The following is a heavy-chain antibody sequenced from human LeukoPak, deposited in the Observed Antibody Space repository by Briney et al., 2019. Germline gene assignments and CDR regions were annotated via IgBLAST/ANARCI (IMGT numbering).Heavy chain of an antibody. CDR2: ISSSSSYI. J-gene: IGHJ4*02. Sequence: GGSLRLSCAASGFTFSSYSMNWVRQAPGKGLEWVSSISSSSSYIYYADSVKGRFTISRDNAKNSLYLQMNSLRAEDTAVYYCARDPPPDCGDYVARFDYWGQGTLVTVSS. V-gene: IGHV3-21*01. D-gene: IGHD4-17*01. CDR3: ARDPPPDCGDYVARFDY. CDR1: GFTFSSYS.